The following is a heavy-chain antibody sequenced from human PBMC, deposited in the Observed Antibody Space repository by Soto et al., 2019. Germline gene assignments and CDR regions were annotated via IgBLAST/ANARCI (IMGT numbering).Heavy chain of an antibody. D-gene: IGHD3-10*01. V-gene: IGHV3-15*01. Sequence: GGSLRLSCAASGFTFSNAWMSWVRQAPGKGLEWVGRIKSKTDGGTTDYAAPVKGRFTISRDDSKNTLYLQMNSLKTEDTAVYYCTTIRLWFGAEYLDYWGQGTLVTVSS. CDR1: GFTFSNAW. CDR3: TTIRLWFGAEYLDY. J-gene: IGHJ4*02. CDR2: IKSKTDGGTT.